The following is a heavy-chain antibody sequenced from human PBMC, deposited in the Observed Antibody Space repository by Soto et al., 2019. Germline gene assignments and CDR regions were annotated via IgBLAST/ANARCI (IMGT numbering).Heavy chain of an antibody. D-gene: IGHD6-6*01. V-gene: IGHV4-61*01. CDR1: GGSVSSGSYY. CDR3: ARTKAARSSGVDV. Sequence: SETWARSFTFSGGSVSSGSYYWSWIRQPPVEGLEWIGYIYYLGSTNYNPSLKSRVNISVDTSKNQSSLKLNSVISADKAVYYCARTKAARSSGVDVCGQGTTFT. CDR2: IYYLGST. J-gene: IGHJ6*02.